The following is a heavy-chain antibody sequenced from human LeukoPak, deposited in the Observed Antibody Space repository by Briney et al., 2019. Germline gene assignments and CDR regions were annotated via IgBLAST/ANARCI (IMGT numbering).Heavy chain of an antibody. CDR3: AKGFSSGWYYFNY. Sequence: GGSLRLSCAASGFTFSSYAMSWVRQAPGKGLEWVSGISGSGGSTNSADSVKGRFTISRDNSENTLYLQMNSLRAEDTAIYYCAKGFSSGWYYFNYWGQGTLVTVSS. D-gene: IGHD6-19*01. V-gene: IGHV3-23*01. J-gene: IGHJ4*02. CDR2: ISGSGGST. CDR1: GFTFSSYA.